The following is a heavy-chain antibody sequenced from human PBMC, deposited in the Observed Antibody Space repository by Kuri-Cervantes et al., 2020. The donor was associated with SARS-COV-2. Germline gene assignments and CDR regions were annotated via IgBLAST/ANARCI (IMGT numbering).Heavy chain of an antibody. CDR2: ISGSGGST. J-gene: IGHJ3*02. D-gene: IGHD4-11*01. V-gene: IGHV3-23*01. Sequence: GGSLRLSCAASGFTFSSYWMSWVRQAPGKGLEWVSAISGSGGSTYYADSVKGRFTISRDNSKNTLYLQMNSLRAEDTAVYYCAKDSGLYSNYVTAYDAFDIWGQGTMVTVSS. CDR1: GFTFSSYW. CDR3: AKDSGLYSNYVTAYDAFDI.